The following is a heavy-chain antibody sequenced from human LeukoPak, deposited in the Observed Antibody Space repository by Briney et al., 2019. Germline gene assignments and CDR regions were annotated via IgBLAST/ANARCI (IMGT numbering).Heavy chain of an antibody. J-gene: IGHJ4*02. D-gene: IGHD6-13*01. Sequence: ASVKVSCKASGYTFTSYGISWVGQAPGQGLEWMGWIGAYNGNTNYAQKLQGRVTMTTDTSTSTAYMELRSLRSDDTAVYYCARGGIAAAVDYFDYWGQGTLVTVSS. V-gene: IGHV1-18*01. CDR3: ARGGIAAAVDYFDY. CDR1: GYTFTSYG. CDR2: IGAYNGNT.